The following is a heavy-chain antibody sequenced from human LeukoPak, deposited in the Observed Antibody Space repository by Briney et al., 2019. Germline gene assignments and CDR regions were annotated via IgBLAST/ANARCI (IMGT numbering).Heavy chain of an antibody. D-gene: IGHD5-18*01. CDR2: IIISGSST. V-gene: IGHV3-23*01. Sequence: GGSLRLSCTASGFSFSSYGMSWVRQAPGKGLEWVSTIIISGSSTYYADSVKGRFTISRDNSKNTLYLQMSSLRAEDTAVYYCATKTAFDYWGQGTLVTVSS. J-gene: IGHJ4*02. CDR3: ATKTAFDY. CDR1: GFSFSSYG.